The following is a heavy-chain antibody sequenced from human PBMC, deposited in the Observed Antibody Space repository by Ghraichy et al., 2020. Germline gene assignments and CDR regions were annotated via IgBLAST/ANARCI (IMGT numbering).Heavy chain of an antibody. V-gene: IGHV4-59*01. D-gene: IGHD5-12*01. CDR1: GGSISSYY. CDR3: ARNSNLEYSGYAICY. CDR2: IYYSGST. J-gene: IGHJ4*01. Sequence: SETLSLTCTVSGGSISSYYWSWIRQPPGKGLEWIGYIYYSGSTNYNPSLKSRVTISVDTSKNQFSLKLSSVTAADTPVYYCARNSNLEYSGYAICYRGHGALATVSP.